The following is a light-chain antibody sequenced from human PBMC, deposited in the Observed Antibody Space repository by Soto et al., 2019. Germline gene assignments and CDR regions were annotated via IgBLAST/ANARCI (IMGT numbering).Light chain of an antibody. J-gene: IGKJ1*01. Sequence: DIQMTQSPSTLSGSVGDRVTITCRASQTVSSWLARYQQKPGKAPKLLVYKASTLKSGVPSRFSGSGSGTEFTLTISRLQPDDFATYYCQHYSSYSEAFGQGTKVDIK. V-gene: IGKV1-5*03. CDR1: QTVSSW. CDR3: QHYSSYSEA. CDR2: KAS.